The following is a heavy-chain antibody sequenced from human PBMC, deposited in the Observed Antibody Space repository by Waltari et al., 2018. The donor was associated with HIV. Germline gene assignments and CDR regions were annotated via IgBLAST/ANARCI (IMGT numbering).Heavy chain of an antibody. CDR2: INPGNGDT. CDR3: SRSESSTWANLDF. Sequence: QVQLVQSGTEVRNPGASVTVACRTSGYTFGAYNLHWVRQAPGDGFEWVGWINPGNGDTDYAQKFQGWVTMTKGTSSNTVYLTLNRLRSDDTAIYYCSRSESSTWANLDFWGQGTLVSVSS. J-gene: IGHJ4*02. D-gene: IGHD3-10*01. CDR1: GYTFGAYN. V-gene: IGHV1-2*04.